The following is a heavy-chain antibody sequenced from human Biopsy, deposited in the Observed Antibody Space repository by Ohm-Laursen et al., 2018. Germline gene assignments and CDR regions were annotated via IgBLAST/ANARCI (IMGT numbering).Heavy chain of an antibody. CDR1: GDSLSSGPDN. CDR3: ARGRRTSGWPYFAN. J-gene: IGHJ4*02. V-gene: IGHV4-61*01. CDR2: IYSGGNT. Sequence: PPGTLSLTCSVSGDSLSSGPDNWSWIRQPPGQGLEYIGFIYSGGNTNYNPSLQNRVTMSVDTSKNQFSLKLSSVIAADTAVYYCARGRRTSGWPYFANWGQGTLVIVSS. D-gene: IGHD6-19*01.